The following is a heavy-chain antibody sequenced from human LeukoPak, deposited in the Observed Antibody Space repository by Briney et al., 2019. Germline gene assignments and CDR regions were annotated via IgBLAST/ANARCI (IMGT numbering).Heavy chain of an antibody. D-gene: IGHD6-6*01. CDR3: ATSYSSSSGPFDS. V-gene: IGHV3-23*01. CDR2: ISGSGTGT. Sequence: GGSLRLSCAASRFTFKDYAMNWVRQAPVKVLEWVSTISGSGTGTYYADSVKGRFTISRDNSRNTLHLQMDSLRADDTAVYYCATSYSSSSGPFDSWGQGTLVTVSS. CDR1: RFTFKDYA. J-gene: IGHJ4*02.